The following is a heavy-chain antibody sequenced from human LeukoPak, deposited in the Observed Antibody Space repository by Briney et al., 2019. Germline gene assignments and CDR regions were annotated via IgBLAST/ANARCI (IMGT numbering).Heavy chain of an antibody. V-gene: IGHV6-1*01. J-gene: IGHJ4*02. CDR1: GDSVSSNGAA. CDR3: ARVHQLGQGFHY. CDR2: TYYRCKWYN. Sequence: SQTLSLTCAISGDSVSSNGAAWNWIRKSPSRGLKWLGRTYYRCKWYNDYALSVKSRISITPDTSKNQFSPQLNSVTPEDTAVYYCARVHQLGQGFHYWGLGTLVTVSS. D-gene: IGHD6-13*01.